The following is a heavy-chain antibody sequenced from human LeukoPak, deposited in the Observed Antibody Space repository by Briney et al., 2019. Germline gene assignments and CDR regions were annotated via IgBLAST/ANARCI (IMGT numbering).Heavy chain of an antibody. Sequence: PSETLSLTCTVSGGSISSSSYYWGWIRQPPGKGLEWIGSIYYSGSTYYNPSLKSRVTISVDTSKNQFSLKLSSVTAADTAVYYCARDYGLAGDTYYYYGMDVWGQGTTVIVSS. J-gene: IGHJ6*02. CDR1: GGSISSSSYY. CDR2: IYYSGST. D-gene: IGHD6-19*01. V-gene: IGHV4-39*07. CDR3: ARDYGLAGDTYYYYGMDV.